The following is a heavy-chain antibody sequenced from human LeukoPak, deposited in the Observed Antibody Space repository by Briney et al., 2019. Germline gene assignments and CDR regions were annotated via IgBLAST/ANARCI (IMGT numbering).Heavy chain of an antibody. Sequence: SETLSLTCTVSGGSISSYYWSWIRQPPGKGLEWIGYIYYSGSTNYNPSLKSRVTISVDTSKNQFSLKLSPVTAADTAVYYCARDGATIFGVADYYMDVWGKGTTVTVSS. J-gene: IGHJ6*03. CDR2: IYYSGST. CDR3: ARDGATIFGVADYYMDV. D-gene: IGHD3-3*01. CDR1: GGSISSYY. V-gene: IGHV4-59*01.